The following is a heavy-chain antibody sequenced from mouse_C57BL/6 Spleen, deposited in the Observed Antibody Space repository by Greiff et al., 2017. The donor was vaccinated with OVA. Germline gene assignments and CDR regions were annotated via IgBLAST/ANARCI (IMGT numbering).Heavy chain of an antibody. J-gene: IGHJ2*01. CDR1: GYTFTSYW. V-gene: IGHV1-52*01. D-gene: IGHD2-4*01. CDR3: ARRGDDYPYFDY. CDR2: IDPSDSET. Sequence: QVQLQQPGAELVRPGSSVKLSCKASGYTFTSYWMHWVKQRPIQGLEWIGNIDPSDSETHYNQKFKDKATLTVDKSSSTAYMQLSSLTSEDSAVYYCARRGDDYPYFDYWGKGTTLTVSS.